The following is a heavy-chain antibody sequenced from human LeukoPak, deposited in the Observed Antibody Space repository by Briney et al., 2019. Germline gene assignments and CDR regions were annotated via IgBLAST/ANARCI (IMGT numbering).Heavy chain of an antibody. J-gene: IGHJ4*02. Sequence: PGRSLRLSCAASGFTFSSYAMHWVRQAPGKGLEWVAVISYDGSNKYYADSVKGRFTISGDNSKNTLYLQMNSLRAEDTAVYYCARGYYDSSGYLLHSFDYWGQGTLVTVSS. CDR1: GFTFSSYA. CDR2: ISYDGSNK. CDR3: ARGYYDSSGYLLHSFDY. D-gene: IGHD3-22*01. V-gene: IGHV3-30-3*01.